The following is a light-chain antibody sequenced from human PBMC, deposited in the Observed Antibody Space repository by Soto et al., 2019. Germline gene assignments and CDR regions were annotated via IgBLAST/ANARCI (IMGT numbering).Light chain of an antibody. Sequence: QSVLIQPPSVSGSPGQSVTISCTGTSSDVGSYNYVSWYQQHPGKAPKLMIYDVSKRPSGVPDRFSGSKSGNTASLTISGLQAEDEADYYCCSYAGSYYVFGTGTKVTVL. J-gene: IGLJ1*01. CDR2: DVS. CDR3: CSYAGSYYV. V-gene: IGLV2-11*01. CDR1: SSDVGSYNY.